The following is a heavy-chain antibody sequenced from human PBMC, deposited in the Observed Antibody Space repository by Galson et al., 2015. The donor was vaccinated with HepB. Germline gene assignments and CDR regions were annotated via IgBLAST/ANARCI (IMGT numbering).Heavy chain of an antibody. CDR1: GFTFSGYS. CDR2: ISSSSSTR. Sequence: SLRLSCAASGFTFSGYSMNWVRQAPGKGLEWVSYISSSSSTRYYAESVKGRFTISRDNAKNSLYLQMNSLRAEDTAVYYCARTTSYYYDSSGYFDYWGQGSLVTVSS. J-gene: IGHJ4*02. V-gene: IGHV3-48*01. D-gene: IGHD3-22*01. CDR3: ARTTSYYYDSSGYFDY.